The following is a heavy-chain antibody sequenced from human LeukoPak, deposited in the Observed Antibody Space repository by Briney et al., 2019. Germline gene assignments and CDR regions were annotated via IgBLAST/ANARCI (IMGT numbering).Heavy chain of an antibody. V-gene: IGHV1-18*04. Sequence: ASVKVSCKTSGYTFTGYFMHWVRQAPGQGLEWMGWISAYNGNTNYAQKLQGRVTMTTDTSTSTAYMELRSLRSDDTAVYYCARGTIAAAGIGWFDPWGQGTLVTVSS. CDR3: ARGTIAAAGIGWFDP. CDR2: ISAYNGNT. CDR1: GYTFTGYF. J-gene: IGHJ5*02. D-gene: IGHD6-13*01.